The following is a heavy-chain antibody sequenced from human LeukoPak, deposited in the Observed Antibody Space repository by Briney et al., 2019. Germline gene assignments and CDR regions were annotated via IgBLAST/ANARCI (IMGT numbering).Heavy chain of an antibody. J-gene: IGHJ3*02. Sequence: SETLSLTCTVSGGSISSYYWSWIRQPPGKGLEWIGYIYYSGSTNYNPSLKSRVTISVDTSKNQFSLKLSSVTAADTAVYYCARAEGGYSYPDAFDIWGQGTMVTVSS. D-gene: IGHD5-18*01. CDR1: GGSISSYY. CDR3: ARAEGGYSYPDAFDI. V-gene: IGHV4-59*01. CDR2: IYYSGST.